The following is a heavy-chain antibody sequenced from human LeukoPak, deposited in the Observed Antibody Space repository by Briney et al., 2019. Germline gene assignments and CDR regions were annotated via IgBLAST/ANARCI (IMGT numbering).Heavy chain of an antibody. V-gene: IGHV3-48*01. CDR3: ARAGLGYCSSTSCYTNFDY. Sequence: GGSLRLSCAASGFTFSNYNMNWVRQAPGKGLEWVSYISSGSSTIYYADSVKGRFTISRDNAKNSLYLQMNSLRAEDTAVYYCARAGLGYCSSTSCYTNFDYWGQGTLVTVSS. CDR1: GFTFSNYN. D-gene: IGHD2-2*02. CDR2: ISSGSSTI. J-gene: IGHJ4*02.